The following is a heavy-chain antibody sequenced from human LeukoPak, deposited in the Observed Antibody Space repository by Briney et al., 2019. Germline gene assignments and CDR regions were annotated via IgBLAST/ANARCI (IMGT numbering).Heavy chain of an antibody. CDR1: GGTFSSYA. D-gene: IGHD2-21*01. CDR2: ITPIFGTA. Sequence: GASVKVSCKASGGTFSSYAISWVRQAPGQGLEWMGGITPIFGTANYAQKFQGRVTITADKSTSTAYMELSSLRSEDTAVYYCAREPNSRWFDPWGQGTLVTVSS. J-gene: IGHJ5*02. CDR3: AREPNSRWFDP. V-gene: IGHV1-69*06.